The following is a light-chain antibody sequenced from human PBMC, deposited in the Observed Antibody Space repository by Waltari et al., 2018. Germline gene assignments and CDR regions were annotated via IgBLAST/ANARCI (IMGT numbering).Light chain of an antibody. Sequence: DIQMTQFPSTLSASVGDRLTITCRASQSINSWLAWYQQKPGKAPKLLIYKASSLESGVPSRFSGSGSGTEFTLTISSLQPEDVAVYYCQQYYVFPRTFGPGTKVTIK. CDR3: QQYYVFPRT. CDR2: KAS. J-gene: IGKJ1*01. V-gene: IGKV1-5*03. CDR1: QSINSW.